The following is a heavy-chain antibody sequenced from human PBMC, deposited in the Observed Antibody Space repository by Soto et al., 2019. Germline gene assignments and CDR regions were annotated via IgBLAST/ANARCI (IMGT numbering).Heavy chain of an antibody. CDR2: IIHILGIA. J-gene: IGHJ6*03. CDR1: GGTFSSYT. Sequence: QVQLVQSGAEVKKPGSSVKVSCKASGGTFSSYTISWVRQAPGQGLEWMGRIIHILGIANSAPKFQGRVTITADKSTSTAYMELSSLRSEDTAVYYCASRYCSGGSCYSSHYYYYMDVWGKGTTVTFSS. CDR3: ASRYCSGGSCYSSHYYYYMDV. D-gene: IGHD2-15*01. V-gene: IGHV1-69*02.